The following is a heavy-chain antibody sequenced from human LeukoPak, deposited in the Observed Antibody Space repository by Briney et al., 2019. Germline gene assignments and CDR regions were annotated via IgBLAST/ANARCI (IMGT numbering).Heavy chain of an antibody. D-gene: IGHD3-22*01. Sequence: ASVKVSCKASGYTFTTYGISWVRQAPGQGLEWMGWINPNSGGTNYAQKFQGRVTMTRDTSISTAYMELSRLRSDDTAVYYCARATHITMIVDESRLDYWGQGTLVTVSS. CDR1: GYTFTTYG. J-gene: IGHJ4*02. CDR3: ARATHITMIVDESRLDY. V-gene: IGHV1-2*02. CDR2: INPNSGGT.